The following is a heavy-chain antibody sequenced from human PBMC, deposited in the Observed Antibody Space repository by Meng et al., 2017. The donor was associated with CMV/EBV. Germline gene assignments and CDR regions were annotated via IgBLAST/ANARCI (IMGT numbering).Heavy chain of an antibody. J-gene: IGHJ5*02. Sequence: CKVSDRFTNYWISWVRQMPGKGLEWMGRIDPSDSYTNYSPSFQGHVTISADKSIRTAYLQWSSLKASDTAMYYCARHCSGGSCYLSPWGQGTLVTVSS. V-gene: IGHV5-10-1*01. D-gene: IGHD2-15*01. CDR2: IDPSDSYT. CDR3: ARHCSGGSCYLSP. CDR1: DRFTNYW.